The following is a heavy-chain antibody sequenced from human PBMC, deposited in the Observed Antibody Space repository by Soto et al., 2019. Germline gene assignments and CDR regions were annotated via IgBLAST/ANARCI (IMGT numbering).Heavy chain of an antibody. V-gene: IGHV4-59*01. CDR2: IYYSGAT. D-gene: IGHD6-19*01. CDR3: ARGIAVTGPVDS. Sequence: QVQLQESCPGLVKASETLSLTCTVSGGSISNYYWNWIRQPPGKGLEWIGYIYYSGATNYNPSLKSRVTISLDTSKNQFSLRLSSVTAADTAVYYCARGIAVTGPVDSWGQGTLVNVSS. CDR1: GGSISNYY. J-gene: IGHJ5*01.